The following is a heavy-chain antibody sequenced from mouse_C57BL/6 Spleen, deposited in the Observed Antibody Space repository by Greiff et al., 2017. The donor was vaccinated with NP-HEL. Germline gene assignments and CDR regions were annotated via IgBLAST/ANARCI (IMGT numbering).Heavy chain of an antibody. D-gene: IGHD1-1*01. Sequence: EVQLVESGGGLVQPKGSLKLSCAASGFTFNTYAMHWVRQAPGKGLEWVARIRSKSSNYATYYADSVKDRFTISRDDSQSMLYLQMNNLKTEDTAMYYCVREEVTVVPYWYFDVWGTGTTVTVSS. CDR2: IRSKSSNYAT. CDR3: VREEVTVVPYWYFDV. V-gene: IGHV10-3*01. CDR1: GFTFNTYA. J-gene: IGHJ1*03.